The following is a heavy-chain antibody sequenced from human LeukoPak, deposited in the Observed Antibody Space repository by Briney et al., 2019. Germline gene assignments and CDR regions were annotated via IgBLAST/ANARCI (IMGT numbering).Heavy chain of an antibody. CDR2: IYSGGST. CDR3: ARDVDTAILSFDP. CDR1: GFTVSSNY. Sequence: PGGSLRLSCAASGFTVSSNYMSWVRQAPGKGLEWVSVIYSGGSTYYADSAKGRFTISRDNSKNTLYLQMNSLRAEDTAVYYCARDVDTAILSFDPWGQGTLVTVSS. J-gene: IGHJ5*02. D-gene: IGHD5-18*01. V-gene: IGHV3-53*01.